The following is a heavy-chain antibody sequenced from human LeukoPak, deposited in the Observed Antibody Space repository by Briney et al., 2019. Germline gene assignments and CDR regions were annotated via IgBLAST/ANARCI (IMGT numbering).Heavy chain of an antibody. D-gene: IGHD6-6*01. CDR2: IYYSGST. J-gene: IGHJ4*02. V-gene: IGHV4-39*01. Sequence: SETLSLTCTVSGGSISSSSYYWGWIRQPPGKGLEWIGSIYYSGSTYYNPSRKSRVAISVDTCKNRFSIKLSSVNAADTAVYYCANYYSSSYDIDYWGQGTLVTVSS. CDR3: ANYYSSSYDIDY. CDR1: GGSISSSSYY.